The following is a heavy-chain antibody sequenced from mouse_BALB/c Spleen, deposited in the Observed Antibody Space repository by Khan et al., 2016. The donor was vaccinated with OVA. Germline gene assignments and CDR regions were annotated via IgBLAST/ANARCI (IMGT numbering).Heavy chain of an antibody. J-gene: IGHJ2*01. CDR2: IWAGGST. D-gene: IGHD1-3*01. CDR3: ARLEDI. Sequence: QVQLMESGPGLVAPSQSLSITCTVSGFSFTNYGVHWVHQPPGKGLEWLGLIWAGGSTNYNSALMSRLSISKDNSKSQVFLKMNSLQTDDTAMYYCARLEDIWGQGTTLTVSS. CDR1: GFSFTNYG. V-gene: IGHV2-9*02.